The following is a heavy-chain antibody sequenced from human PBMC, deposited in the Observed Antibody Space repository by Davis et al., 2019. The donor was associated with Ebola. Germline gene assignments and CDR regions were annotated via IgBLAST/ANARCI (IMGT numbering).Heavy chain of an antibody. CDR3: ARDRAVVAATEGFDY. CDR1: GFTFSSYA. V-gene: IGHV3-30-3*01. CDR2: ISYDGSNK. J-gene: IGHJ4*02. Sequence: PGGSLRLSCAASGFTFSSYAMHWVRQAPGKGLEWVAVISYDGSNKYYADSVKGRFTISRDNAKNSLYLQMNSLRAEDTAVYYCARDRAVVAATEGFDYWGQGTLVTVSS. D-gene: IGHD2-15*01.